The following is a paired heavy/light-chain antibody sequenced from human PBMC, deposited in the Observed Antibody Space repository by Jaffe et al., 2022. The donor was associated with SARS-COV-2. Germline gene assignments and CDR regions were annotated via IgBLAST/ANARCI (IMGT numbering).Light chain of an antibody. J-gene: IGKJ2*01. Sequence: DIQMTQSPSSLSASVGDRVTITCRASQSISTYLNWYQQKPGKAPKLLIYAASSLQGGVPSRFSGSGSGTDFTLTISSLQPEDFATYYCQQSYSTLPYTFGQGTKLEIK. CDR1: QSISTY. CDR3: QQSYSTLPYT. V-gene: IGKV1-39*01. CDR2: AAS.
Heavy chain of an antibody. CDR3: AREFFSITIFGVVTRYGMDV. V-gene: IGHV1-2*04. CDR2: INPNSGGT. D-gene: IGHD3-3*01. CDR1: GSTFSDYY. J-gene: IGHJ6*02. Sequence: QVQLVQSGAEVKKPGASVKVSCKASGSTFSDYYMHWVRQAPGQGLEWMGWINPNSGGTSYAQKFQGWVTMTRDTSISTVYMELNRLRSDDTAVYYCAREFFSITIFGVVTRYGMDVWGQGTTVTVSS.